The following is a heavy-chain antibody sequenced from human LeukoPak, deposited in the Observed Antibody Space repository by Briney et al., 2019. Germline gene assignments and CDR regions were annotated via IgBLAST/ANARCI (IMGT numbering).Heavy chain of an antibody. D-gene: IGHD2-2*01. V-gene: IGHV3-15*07. J-gene: IGHJ3*02. CDR3: TTGSYCTSTSCPYAFDI. CDR2: IKSKTDGGTT. Sequence: PGGSLRLSCAASGFTFSNAWMNWVRQAPGKGLEWVGRIKSKTDGGTTDYAAPVKGGFTISRDDSENTLYLQMNSLKTEDTAVYYCTTGSYCTSTSCPYAFDIWGQGTMVTVSS. CDR1: GFTFSNAW.